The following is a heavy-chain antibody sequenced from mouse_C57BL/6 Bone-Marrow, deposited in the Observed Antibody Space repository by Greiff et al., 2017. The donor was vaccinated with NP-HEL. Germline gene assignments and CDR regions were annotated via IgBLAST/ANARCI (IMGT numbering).Heavy chain of an antibody. Sequence: QVQLQQSGAELVRPGTSVKVSCKASGYAFTNYLIEWVKQRPGQGLEWIGVINPGSGGTNYNEKFKGKATLTADKSSSTAYMQLSSLTSEDSAVYFCAREESDGLAYWGQGTLVTVSA. J-gene: IGHJ3*01. CDR1: GYAFTNYL. D-gene: IGHD2-3*01. CDR3: AREESDGLAY. CDR2: INPGSGGT. V-gene: IGHV1-54*01.